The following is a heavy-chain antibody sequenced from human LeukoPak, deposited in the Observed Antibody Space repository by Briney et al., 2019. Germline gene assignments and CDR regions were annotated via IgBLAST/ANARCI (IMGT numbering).Heavy chain of an antibody. D-gene: IGHD3-16*01. CDR2: ISGSGGST. V-gene: IGHV3-23*01. CDR1: GFTFSSYW. J-gene: IGHJ4*02. CDR3: AKLGGFGYYFDY. Sequence: GGSLRLSCAASGFTFSSYWMSWVRQAPGKGLEWVSAISGSGGSTYYADSVKGRFTISRDNSKNTLYLQMNSLRAEDTAVYYCAKLGGFGYYFDYWGQGTLVTVSS.